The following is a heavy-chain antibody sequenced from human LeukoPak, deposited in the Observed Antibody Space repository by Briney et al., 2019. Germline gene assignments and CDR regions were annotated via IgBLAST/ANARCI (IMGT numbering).Heavy chain of an antibody. D-gene: IGHD6-19*01. CDR1: GFTFSSYA. CDR2: ISGSGSTT. Sequence: PGGSLRLSCAASGFTFSSYAMHWVRQAPGKGLEWVISISGSGSTTFYADSVKGRFTISRNNSKNILYLQMTSLRAEDTAVYYCAKGTSTYSSGSFDYWGRGTLVTVSS. J-gene: IGHJ4*02. V-gene: IGHV3-23*01. CDR3: AKGTSTYSSGSFDY.